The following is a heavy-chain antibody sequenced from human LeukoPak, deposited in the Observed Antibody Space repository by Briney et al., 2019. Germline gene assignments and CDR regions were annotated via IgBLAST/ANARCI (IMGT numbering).Heavy chain of an antibody. CDR2: IYTTGNT. CDR1: GGSISSYY. CDR3: ARDARGWSGFDY. Sequence: SQTLSLTCTVSGGSISSYYWSWIRQPAGKGREWIGRIYTTGNTDYNPSLKSRVTMSVDTSKNQFSLNLSSVTAADTAVYYCARDARGWSGFDYWGQGTLVTVSS. D-gene: IGHD3-3*01. V-gene: IGHV4-4*07. J-gene: IGHJ4*02.